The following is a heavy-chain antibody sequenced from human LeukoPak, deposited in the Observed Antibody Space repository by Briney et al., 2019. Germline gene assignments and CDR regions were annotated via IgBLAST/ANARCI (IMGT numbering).Heavy chain of an antibody. V-gene: IGHV1-69*13. Sequence: ASVTVSCTASGGTFSSYAISWVRQAPGQGLEWMGGIIPIFGTANYAQKFQGRVTITADESTSTAYMELSSLRSEDTAVYYCASGTVLGYYYYGMDVWGQGTTVTVSS. CDR3: ASGTVLGYYYYGMDV. D-gene: IGHD3-3*02. J-gene: IGHJ6*02. CDR1: GGTFSSYA. CDR2: IIPIFGTA.